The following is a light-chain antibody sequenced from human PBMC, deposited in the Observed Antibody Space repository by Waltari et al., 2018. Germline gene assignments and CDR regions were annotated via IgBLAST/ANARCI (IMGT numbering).Light chain of an antibody. J-gene: IGLJ3*02. CDR3: QTWGPGSWV. Sequence: QQPEKGPRYLRKQNRDGSHSKGDGCPDRFSGASSGAERYLTISSLQSEDEADYSCQTWGPGSWVVGGGTKLTV. V-gene: IGLV4-69*01. CDR2: QNRDGSH.